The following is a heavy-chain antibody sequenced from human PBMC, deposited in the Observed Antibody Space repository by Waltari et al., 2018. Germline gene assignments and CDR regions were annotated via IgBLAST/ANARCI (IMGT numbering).Heavy chain of an antibody. CDR2: ISYDGSDE. J-gene: IGHJ4*02. CDR1: GFTFSYHA. D-gene: IGHD5-18*01. V-gene: IGHV3-30*07. Sequence: QVQLVESGGGVVHPGRSLRLSCEASGFTFSYHAMHWVRQAPGKGLEWVAGISYDGSDEYYADSVRGRFTSSRDDATDTVNLQMNSLRPEDTAVYYCARDGPLQIQSWYSFDYWGQGTLVTVSS. CDR3: ARDGPLQIQSWYSFDY.